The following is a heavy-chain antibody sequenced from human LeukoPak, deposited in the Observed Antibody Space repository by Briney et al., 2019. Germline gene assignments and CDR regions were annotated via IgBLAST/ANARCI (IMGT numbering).Heavy chain of an antibody. Sequence: SETLSLTCTVSGGSISSSSYYWGWIHQPPGKGLEWIGSIYYSGSTYYNPSLKSRVTISVDTSKNQFSLKLSSVTAADTAVYYCARWGLYSSSWPDYWGQGTLVTVSS. CDR3: ARWGLYSSSWPDY. D-gene: IGHD6-13*01. J-gene: IGHJ4*02. CDR1: GGSISSSSYY. CDR2: IYYSGST. V-gene: IGHV4-39*07.